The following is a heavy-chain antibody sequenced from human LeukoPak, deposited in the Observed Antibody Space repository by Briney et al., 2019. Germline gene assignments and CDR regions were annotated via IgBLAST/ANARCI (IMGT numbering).Heavy chain of an antibody. J-gene: IGHJ4*02. CDR2: IYYSGST. CDR3: ARPSITMVRGAEV. Sequence: SGPTLVKPSETLSLTCTVSGGSISSYYWSRIRQPPGKGLEWIGYIYYSGSTNYNPSLKSRVTISVDTSKNQFSLKLSSVTAADTAVYYCARPSITMVRGAEVWGQGTLVTVSS. CDR1: GGSISSYY. V-gene: IGHV4-59*01. D-gene: IGHD3-10*01.